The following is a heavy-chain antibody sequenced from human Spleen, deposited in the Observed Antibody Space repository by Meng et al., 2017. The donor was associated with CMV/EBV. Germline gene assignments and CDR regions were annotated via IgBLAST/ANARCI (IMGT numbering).Heavy chain of an antibody. CDR2: INPNSGGT. V-gene: IGHV1-2*02. J-gene: IGHJ4*02. CDR1: GYTFTGYY. Sequence: ASVKVSCKASGYTFTGYYIHWVRQAPGQGLEWMGWINPNSGGTNYAQKFQGRVIMTGETSISTAYMELNRLKTDDAAVYYCARRITIGRGVVGGARYYFHYWGQGTLVTVSS. D-gene: IGHD3-10*01. CDR3: ARRITIGRGVVGGARYYFHY.